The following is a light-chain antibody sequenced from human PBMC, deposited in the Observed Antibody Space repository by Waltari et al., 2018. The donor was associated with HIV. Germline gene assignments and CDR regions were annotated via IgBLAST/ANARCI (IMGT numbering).Light chain of an antibody. V-gene: IGLV2-23*02. J-gene: IGLJ2*01. CDR2: EVS. CDR3: CSYAGSSTLI. Sequence: QSALTQPASVSGSPGQSITISCTGTSSDVGSYNLVSWYQQHPGKVPKLMIYEVSNRPSGVSYRFSGSKSGDTASLTISGLQAEDEADYYCCSYAGSSTLIFGGGTKLTVL. CDR1: SSDVGSYNL.